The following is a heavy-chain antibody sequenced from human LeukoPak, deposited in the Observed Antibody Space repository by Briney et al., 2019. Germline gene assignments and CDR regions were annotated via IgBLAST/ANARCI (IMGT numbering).Heavy chain of an antibody. J-gene: IGHJ6*03. Sequence: SETLFLTCTVSGGSISSYYWSWIRQPPGKGLEWIGYIYTSGSTNYNPSLKSRVAISVDTSKNQFSLKLSSVTAADTAVYYCARFSDGGYYYYYMDVWGKGTTVTVSS. CDR3: ARFSDGGYYYYYMDV. V-gene: IGHV4-4*09. CDR2: IYTSGST. CDR1: GGSISSYY. D-gene: IGHD3-10*01.